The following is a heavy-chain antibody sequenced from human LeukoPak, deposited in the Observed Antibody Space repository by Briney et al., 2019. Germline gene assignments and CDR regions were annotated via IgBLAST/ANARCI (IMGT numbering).Heavy chain of an antibody. D-gene: IGHD5-24*01. J-gene: IGHJ4*02. CDR1: EFTLSRNY. Sequence: PGGSLRLSCTASEFTLSRNYMLWVRQAPGEGREWVSLIFINGDTHYADSVKGRFTISRDTSKNTVSLQMNSLRVEDTAMYYCTIDQMNYWGQGTLVTVSS. CDR2: IFINGDT. V-gene: IGHV3-53*01. CDR3: TIDQMNY.